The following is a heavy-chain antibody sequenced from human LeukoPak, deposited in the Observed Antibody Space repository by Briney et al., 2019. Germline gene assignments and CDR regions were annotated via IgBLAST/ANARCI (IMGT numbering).Heavy chain of an antibody. V-gene: IGHV1-69*05. CDR1: GGTFSSYA. J-gene: IGHJ6*03. CDR3: ASSPHRSVPAAIRVHYYYMDV. CDR2: IIPIFGTA. D-gene: IGHD2-2*01. Sequence: ASVKVSCKASGGTFSSYAISWVRQAPGQGLEWMGGIIPIFGTANYAQKFQGRVTITTDESTSTAYMELSSLRSEDTAVYYCASSPHRSVPAAIRVHYYYMDVWGKGTPVTVSS.